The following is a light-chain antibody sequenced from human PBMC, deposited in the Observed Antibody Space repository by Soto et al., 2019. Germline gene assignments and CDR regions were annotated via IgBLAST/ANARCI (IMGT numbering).Light chain of an antibody. CDR3: RQDNKWPYN. J-gene: IGKJ2*01. Sequence: EIVMTQSPATLSVSPGGSATLSCRAIQQVSSNLAWYRQKPGQAPTLLIYRASTRATGIPATFSGSGSGTEFTLNISSLQSEDFAVYYCRQDNKWPYNFGQGTKLEI. V-gene: IGKV3-15*01. CDR2: RAS. CDR1: QQVSSN.